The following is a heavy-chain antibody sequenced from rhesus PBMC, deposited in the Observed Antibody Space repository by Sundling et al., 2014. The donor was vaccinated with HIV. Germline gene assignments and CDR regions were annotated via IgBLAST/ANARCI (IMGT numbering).Heavy chain of an antibody. CDR3: ASDTVVGFSQYGLDS. CDR2: ISYDGRKK. CDR1: GFTFSTFG. V-gene: IGHV3-54*02. D-gene: IGHD4-29*01. J-gene: IGHJ6*01. Sequence: EVQLVESGGGLVQPGGSLRLSCSASGFTFSTFGMHWVRQAPGKGLEWVAVISYDGRKKYNADSVKDRFTISRDNSKNMLYLQMNNLKLEDTAVYYCASDTVVGFSQYGLDSWGQGVLVTVSS.